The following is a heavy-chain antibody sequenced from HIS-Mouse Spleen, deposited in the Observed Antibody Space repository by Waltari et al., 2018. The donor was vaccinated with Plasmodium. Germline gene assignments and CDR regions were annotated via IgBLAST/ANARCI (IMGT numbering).Heavy chain of an antibody. CDR2: IYSGGRT. V-gene: IGHV3-53*01. CDR1: GFPVSSNY. Sequence: EVQLVESGGGLIQPGGSLRLSCAASGFPVSSNYMSWVRQAPGKGLEWVSVIYSGGRTYYADSVKGRFTRSRDNSKNTLYLRMNSLRAEDTAVYYCARDLTDAFDIWGQGTMVTVSS. J-gene: IGHJ3*02. CDR3: ARDLTDAFDI.